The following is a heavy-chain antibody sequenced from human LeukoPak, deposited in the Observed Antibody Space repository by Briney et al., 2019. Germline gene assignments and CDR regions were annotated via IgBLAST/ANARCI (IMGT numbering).Heavy chain of an antibody. D-gene: IGHD3-16*01. CDR1: GFTFSTYW. Sequence: GGSLRLSCAVSGFTFSTYWMSWVRQAPGKGLEWVANIKPDGSEKNYVDSVKGRFTISRDNAKNSLYLQVNSPRAEDTAVYYCSRDNNALFDYWGQGTLVTVSS. CDR2: IKPDGSEK. V-gene: IGHV3-7*01. CDR3: SRDNNALFDY. J-gene: IGHJ4*02.